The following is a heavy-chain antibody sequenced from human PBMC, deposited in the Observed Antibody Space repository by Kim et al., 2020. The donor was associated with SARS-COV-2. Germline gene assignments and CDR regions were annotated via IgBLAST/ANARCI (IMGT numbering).Heavy chain of an antibody. D-gene: IGHD3-16*02. J-gene: IGHJ4*02. V-gene: IGHV1-3*01. Sequence: ASVKVSCKASGYIFTSYAMHWVRQAPGQRLEWMGWINAGNGDTRYSQKFQGRVTFTRDTSASTAYMELSSLRSEDTAVYYCVRELVGGYPFDYWGQGTLVTVSS. CDR3: VRELVGGYPFDY. CDR1: GYIFTSYA. CDR2: INAGNGDT.